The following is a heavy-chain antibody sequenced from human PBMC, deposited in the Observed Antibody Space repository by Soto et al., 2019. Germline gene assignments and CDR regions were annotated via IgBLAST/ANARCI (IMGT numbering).Heavy chain of an antibody. CDR2: IRSKTDGGTP. CDR1: GFTFTNAW. CDR3: TTEKGY. V-gene: IGHV3-15*07. J-gene: IGHJ4*02. Sequence: EVQLVESGGGLVKPGESLRLSCAASGFTFTNAWMNWVRQAPGKGLEWVGRIRSKTDGGTPDYAAPVKGRFTVSRDDSKNTLYVQMNSLKTEDTAIYYCTTEKGYWGQGTLVTVSS.